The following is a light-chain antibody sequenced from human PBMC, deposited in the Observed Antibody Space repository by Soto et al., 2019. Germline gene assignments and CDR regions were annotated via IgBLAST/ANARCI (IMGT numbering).Light chain of an antibody. V-gene: IGKV3-11*01. CDR2: DAS. CDR3: QQRNDWRRGT. Sequence: EIVLAQSPGTLSLSPGERATLSCSASQSVSRYLAWYQQKPGQAPRLLIYDASNRATGVPARFSGSGSGTDFTLTISSLEPEDFAVYYCQQRNDWRRGTFGQGTRLEIK. J-gene: IGKJ5*01. CDR1: QSVSRY.